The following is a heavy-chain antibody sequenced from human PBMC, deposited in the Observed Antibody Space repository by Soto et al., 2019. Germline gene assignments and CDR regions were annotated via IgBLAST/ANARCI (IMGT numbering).Heavy chain of an antibody. CDR3: ARRGAGFDI. J-gene: IGHJ3*02. CDR1: GFTFSNYW. D-gene: IGHD6-19*01. V-gene: IGHV3-74*01. CDR2: INSDGSST. Sequence: EVQLVESGGGLVQPGGSLTLSCAASGFTFSNYWMHWVRQAPGKGLVWVSRINSDGSSTTYADSVKGRFTISRDNAKKPLNLKMKVRRAEDPAVNYCARRGAGFDIWGQGTMVTAPS.